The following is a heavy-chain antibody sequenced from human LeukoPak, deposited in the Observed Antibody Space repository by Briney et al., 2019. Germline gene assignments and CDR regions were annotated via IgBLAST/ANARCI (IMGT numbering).Heavy chain of an antibody. V-gene: IGHV1-69*13. CDR3: ARITRYSTPHNWFDP. J-gene: IGHJ5*02. CDR2: IIPIFGTA. D-gene: IGHD6-13*01. Sequence: SVTVSCKASGGTFSSYAISWVRQAPGQGLEWMGGIIPIFGTANYAQKFQGRVTITADESTSTAYMELSSLRSEDTAVYYCARITRYSTPHNWFDPRGQGTLVTVSS. CDR1: GGTFSSYA.